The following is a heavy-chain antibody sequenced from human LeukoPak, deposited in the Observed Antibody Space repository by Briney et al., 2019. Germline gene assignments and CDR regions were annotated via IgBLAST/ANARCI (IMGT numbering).Heavy chain of an antibody. D-gene: IGHD1-7*01. CDR1: GGTFSSYA. V-gene: IGHV1-69*06. Sequence: ASVKVSCKASGGTFSSYAISWVRQAPGQGLEWMGGIIPIFGTANYAQKFQGRVTMTEDTSTDTAYMELSSLRSEDTAVYYCATGAGLELRSWGQGTLVTVSS. CDR2: IIPIFGTA. J-gene: IGHJ5*02. CDR3: ATGAGLELRS.